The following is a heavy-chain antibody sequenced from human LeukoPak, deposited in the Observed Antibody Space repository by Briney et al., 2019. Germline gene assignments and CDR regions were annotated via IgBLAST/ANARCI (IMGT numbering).Heavy chain of an antibody. CDR2: ISSSSSYI. Sequence: GGSLRLSCAASGFTFSSYSTNWVRQAPGKGLEWVSSISSSSSYIYYADSVKGRFTISRDNAKNSLYLQMNSLRAEDTAVYYCAREVVYGDYPDYWGQGTLVTVSS. J-gene: IGHJ4*02. V-gene: IGHV3-21*01. CDR1: GFTFSSYS. CDR3: AREVVYGDYPDY. D-gene: IGHD4-17*01.